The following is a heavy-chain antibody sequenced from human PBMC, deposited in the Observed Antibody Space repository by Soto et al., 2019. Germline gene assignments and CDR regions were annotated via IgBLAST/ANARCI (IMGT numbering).Heavy chain of an antibody. V-gene: IGHV1-69*13. CDR1: GATFSSYA. Sequence: SVKVSCKASGATFSSYAISWVRHAAGQGLEWMGGIIPIFVTANYAQKFQGRVTITADDSTSTAYMELSSLRPEDTTVYYCARRRSGELNYYGMDVWGQGTTVTVSS. D-gene: IGHD1-1*01. J-gene: IGHJ6*02. CDR2: IIPIFVTA. CDR3: ARRRSGELNYYGMDV.